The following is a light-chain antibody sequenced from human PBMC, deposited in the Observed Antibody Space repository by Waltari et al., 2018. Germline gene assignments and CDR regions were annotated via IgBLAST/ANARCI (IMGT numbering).Light chain of an antibody. V-gene: IGKV1-39*01. CDR1: QRISTY. CDR2: AAS. Sequence: DIQMTQSPPSLSASVGARVTITCRASQRISTYLNWHQQKPGKAPKLLIYAASTLQTGVPSRFRGSGSGTDFTLTITGLQREDFATYHCQQSYMAPYIFGQGTKLEI. J-gene: IGKJ2*01. CDR3: QQSYMAPYI.